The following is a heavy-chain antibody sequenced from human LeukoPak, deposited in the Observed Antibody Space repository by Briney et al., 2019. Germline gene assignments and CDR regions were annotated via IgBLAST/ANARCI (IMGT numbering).Heavy chain of an antibody. V-gene: IGHV1-2*02. CDR1: GYTFTGYY. D-gene: IGHD1-26*01. CDR2: INPNSGGT. J-gene: IGHJ4*02. CDR3: ARGRYEGATTGDY. Sequence: ASVKASCKASGYTFTGYYMHWVRQAPGQGLEWMGWINPNSGGTNYAQKFQGRVTMTRDTSISTAYMELSRLRSDDAAVYYCARGRYEGATTGDYWGQGTLVTVSS.